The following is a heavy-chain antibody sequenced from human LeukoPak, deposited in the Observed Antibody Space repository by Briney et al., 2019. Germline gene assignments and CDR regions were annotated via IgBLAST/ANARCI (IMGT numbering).Heavy chain of an antibody. D-gene: IGHD3-22*01. J-gene: IGHJ4*02. CDR1: GYTFTSYW. CDR3: ARLYDTNGYHFDY. CDR2: IYPGDSDT. V-gene: IGHV5-51*01. Sequence: GESLKISCKGSGYTFTSYWIGWVRQMPGKGLEWMGIIYPGDSDTRYSPSFQGQVTISADKSISTAYLQWRSLKASDTGIYYCARLYDTNGYHFDYWGQGTLVTVSS.